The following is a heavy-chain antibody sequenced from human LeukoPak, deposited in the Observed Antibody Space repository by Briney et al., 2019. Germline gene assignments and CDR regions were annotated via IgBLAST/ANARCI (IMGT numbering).Heavy chain of an antibody. V-gene: IGHV3-74*01. J-gene: IGHJ4*02. Sequence: GGSLRLSCAASGFTFSSYWMHWVRQAPGKGLVWVSRINTDGSSTSYADSVKGRFTISRDNAKNTLYLQMNSLRAEDTAVYYCARVGEGATLDYWGQGTLVTVSS. D-gene: IGHD1-26*01. CDR2: INTDGSST. CDR3: ARVGEGATLDY. CDR1: GFTFSSYW.